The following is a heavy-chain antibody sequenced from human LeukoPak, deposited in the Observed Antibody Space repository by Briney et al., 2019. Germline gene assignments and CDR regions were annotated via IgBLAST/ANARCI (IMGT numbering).Heavy chain of an antibody. J-gene: IGHJ4*02. Sequence: PGGSLRLSCAASGVTFSSYAMSWVRQAPGKGLEWVSVISGSGASTYYADSVKGRFTISRDNAKNSLYLQMNSLRAEDTAVYYCARAGWGVLYWGQGTLVTVSS. V-gene: IGHV3-23*01. D-gene: IGHD3-10*01. CDR3: ARAGWGVLY. CDR2: ISGSGAST. CDR1: GVTFSSYA.